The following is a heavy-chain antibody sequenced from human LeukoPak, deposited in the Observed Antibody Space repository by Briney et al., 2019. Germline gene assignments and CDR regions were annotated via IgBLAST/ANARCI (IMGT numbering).Heavy chain of an antibody. CDR2: IYHSGST. CDR1: GYSISSGYY. Sequence: SETLSLTCTVSGYSISSGYYWGWTRQPPGKGLEWFGSIYHSGSTYYNPSLKSRVTISVDTSKNQFSLKLSSVTAADTAVYYCARGVARSSKFHFSYYFDYWGQGTLVTVSS. J-gene: IGHJ4*02. CDR3: ARGVARSSKFHFSYYFDY. V-gene: IGHV4-38-2*02. D-gene: IGHD6-6*01.